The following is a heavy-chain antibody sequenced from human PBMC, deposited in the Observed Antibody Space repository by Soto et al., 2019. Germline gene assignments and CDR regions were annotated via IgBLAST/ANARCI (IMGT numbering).Heavy chain of an antibody. J-gene: IGHJ5*02. CDR1: GYTFTSYG. Sequence: QVQLVQSGAEVKKPGASVKVSCKASGYTFTSYGISWVRQAPGQGLEWMGWISAYNGDTNYAQKLRGRVTMTTDTSTSTAYMELRSLRSDDTAVYYCATAEPRIAALFNWFDPWGQGTLVTVSS. D-gene: IGHD6-13*01. CDR3: ATAEPRIAALFNWFDP. CDR2: ISAYNGDT. V-gene: IGHV1-18*01.